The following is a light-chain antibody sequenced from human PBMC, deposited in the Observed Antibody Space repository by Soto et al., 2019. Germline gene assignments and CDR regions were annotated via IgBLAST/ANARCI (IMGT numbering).Light chain of an antibody. CDR2: AAS. V-gene: IGKV3-15*01. CDR3: QQYTNWLT. CDR1: QSVSSS. J-gene: IGKJ4*01. Sequence: EIVMTQSPATLSVSPGERVTLSCRASQSVSSSLAWYQQKPGQSPRLLAYAASTRATGIPARFSASGSGTDFTLTISSLQSEDFAVYYCQQYTNWLTFGGGTKVEIK.